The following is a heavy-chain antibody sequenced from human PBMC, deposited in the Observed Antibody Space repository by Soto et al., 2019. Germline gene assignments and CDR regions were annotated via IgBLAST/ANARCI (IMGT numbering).Heavy chain of an antibody. CDR3: AREGSVVVPRAHYYYYMAV. D-gene: IGHD2-2*01. J-gene: IGHJ6*03. V-gene: IGHV6-1*01. CDR2: TYYRSKWYN. Sequence: SQTLSLTCAISGDSVSSNSAAWNWIRQSPSRGLEWLGRTYYRSKWYNDYAVSVKSRITINPDTSKNQFSLQLNSVTPEDTAVYYCAREGSVVVPRAHYYYYMAVWGKGTTVTVSS. CDR1: GDSVSSNSAA.